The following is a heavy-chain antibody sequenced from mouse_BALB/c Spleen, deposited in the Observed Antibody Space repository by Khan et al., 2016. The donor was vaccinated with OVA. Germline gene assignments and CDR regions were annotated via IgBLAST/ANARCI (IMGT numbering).Heavy chain of an antibody. CDR3: ARCAYYRYYAMDY. CDR1: GYIFTRYW. V-gene: IGHV1-69*02. Sequence: QVQLQQSGAELVKPGAPVKLTCKASGYIFTRYWMNWVKQMPGRGLEWIGRIDPSDSETHYNQKFKDKATLTVDRSSSTAYIQLSSLTSEDSAVYYCARCAYYRYYAMDYWGQGTSVTVSS. J-gene: IGHJ4*01. D-gene: IGHD2-12*01. CDR2: IDPSDSET.